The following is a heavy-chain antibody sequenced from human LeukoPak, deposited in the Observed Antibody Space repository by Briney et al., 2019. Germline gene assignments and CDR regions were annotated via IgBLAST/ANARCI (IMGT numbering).Heavy chain of an antibody. CDR2: IIPIFGTA. V-gene: IGHV1-69*13. D-gene: IGHD3-10*01. Sequence: VASVKVSCKASGGTFSSYAISWVRQAPGQGLEWMGGIIPIFGTANYAQKFQGRVTITADESTSTAYMELSSLRSEDTAVYYCARGGTRGVKTPNYYYYYYMDVWGKGTTVTISS. CDR1: GGTFSSYA. CDR3: ARGGTRGVKTPNYYYYYYMDV. J-gene: IGHJ6*03.